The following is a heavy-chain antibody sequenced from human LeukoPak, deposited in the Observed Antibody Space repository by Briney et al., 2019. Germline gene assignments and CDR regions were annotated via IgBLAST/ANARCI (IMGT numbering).Heavy chain of an antibody. Sequence: GESLKISCKGSGYSFTSYWIAWVRQMPGKGLEWMGIIYPGDSDTRYSPSFQGQVTISVDKPISTAYPQWSSLKASDTAMYYCARRGYYDSSTGKNWFDPWGQGTLVTVSS. V-gene: IGHV5-51*01. D-gene: IGHD3-22*01. J-gene: IGHJ5*02. CDR2: IYPGDSDT. CDR3: ARRGYYDSSTGKNWFDP. CDR1: GYSFTSYW.